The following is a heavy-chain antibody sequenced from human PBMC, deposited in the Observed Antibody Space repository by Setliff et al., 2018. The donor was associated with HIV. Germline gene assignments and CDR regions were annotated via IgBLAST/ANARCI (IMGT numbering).Heavy chain of an antibody. CDR1: GGSISHYY. V-gene: IGHV4-59*01. J-gene: IGHJ6*03. Sequence: SETLSLTCTVSGGSISHYYWTWIRQSPGKGLEWIGFISYSGTTNYNPSLESRVTISIDTSNNQFSLKLSSVTAADTAVYYCARDHGYSSSPNYYYYMDVWGKGTTVTVSS. CDR3: ARDHGYSSSPNYYYYMDV. D-gene: IGHD6-13*01. CDR2: ISYSGTT.